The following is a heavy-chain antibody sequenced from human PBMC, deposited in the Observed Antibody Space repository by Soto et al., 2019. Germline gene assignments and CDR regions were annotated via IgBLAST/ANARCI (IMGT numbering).Heavy chain of an antibody. CDR2: INHSGST. V-gene: IGHV4-34*01. Sequence: SETLSLTCAVYGGSFSGYYWSWIRQPPGKGLEWIGEINHSGSTNYNPSLKSRVTISVNTSKNQFSLKLSSVTAADTAVYYCARGFRGYGMDVWGQGTTVTVSS. CDR1: GGSFSGYY. CDR3: ARGFRGYGMDV. J-gene: IGHJ6*02.